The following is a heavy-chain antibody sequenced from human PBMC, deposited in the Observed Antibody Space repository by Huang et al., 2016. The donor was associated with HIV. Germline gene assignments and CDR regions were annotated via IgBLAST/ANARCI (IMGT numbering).Heavy chain of an antibody. Sequence: QVQLVESGGGVGQPGRWLRLSCAASGFTFSISAMHWVRQAPGKGLQWVALILYDGNNKYSADSVKGRFTISRDNSKNTVYLQVNSLRPEDTAVYYCAGGVGGTFDYWGQGALVTVSS. CDR3: AGGVGGTFDY. CDR1: GFTFSISA. D-gene: IGHD1-26*01. J-gene: IGHJ4*02. CDR2: ILYDGNNK. V-gene: IGHV3-30-3*01.